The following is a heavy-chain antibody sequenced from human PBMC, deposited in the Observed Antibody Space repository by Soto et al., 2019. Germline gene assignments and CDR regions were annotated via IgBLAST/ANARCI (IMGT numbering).Heavy chain of an antibody. CDR1: GFTFNNYA. Sequence: SGGSLRLSCAASGFTFNNYAMGWVRQTPGKGLEWFSAITGSGSDTYYADSVKGRFTISRDNSKNTLSLQMNSLRAEDTAVYYCAKLGSSSWSPHYYFDYWGQGTLVTVSS. CDR2: ITGSGSDT. V-gene: IGHV3-23*01. J-gene: IGHJ4*02. D-gene: IGHD2-2*01. CDR3: AKLGSSSWSPHYYFDY.